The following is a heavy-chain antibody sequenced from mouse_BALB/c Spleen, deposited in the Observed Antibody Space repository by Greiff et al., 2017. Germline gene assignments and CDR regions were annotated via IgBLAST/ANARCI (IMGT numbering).Heavy chain of an antibody. Sequence: DVKLQESGPGLVKPSQSLSLTCTVTGYSITSDYAWNWIRQFPGNKLEWMGYISYSGSTSYNPSLKSRISITRDTSKNQFFLQLNSVTTEDTATYYCARDYGSSSYYFDYWGQGTTLTVSS. D-gene: IGHD1-1*01. CDR1: GYSITSDYA. CDR3: ARDYGSSSYYFDY. V-gene: IGHV3-2*02. J-gene: IGHJ2*01. CDR2: ISYSGST.